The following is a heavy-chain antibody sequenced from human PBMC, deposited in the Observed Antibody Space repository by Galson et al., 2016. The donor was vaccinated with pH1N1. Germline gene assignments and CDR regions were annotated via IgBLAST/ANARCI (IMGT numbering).Heavy chain of an antibody. J-gene: IGHJ4*02. Sequence: SVKVSCKASGYTFTVYYLHWVRQAPGQGLEWMGRLNLYSGDTDYAPNFQGRVTMTRDTSITTAYLELNSLRFDDTAVYYCMAPITGQTDYWGQGTLVTVSS. CDR2: LNLYSGDT. V-gene: IGHV1-2*06. D-gene: IGHD2-2*02. CDR1: GYTFTVYY. CDR3: MAPITGQTDY.